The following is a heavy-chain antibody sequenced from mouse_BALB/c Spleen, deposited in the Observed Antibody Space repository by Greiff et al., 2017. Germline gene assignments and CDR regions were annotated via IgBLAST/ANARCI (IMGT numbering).Heavy chain of an antibody. CDR3: ARHYRYDGDAMDY. D-gene: IGHD2-14*01. CDR2: ISNGGGST. Sequence: EVMLVESGGGLVQPGGSLKLSCAASGFTFSSYTMSWVRQTPEKRLEWVAYISNGGGSTYYPDTVKGRFTISRDNAKNTLYLQMSSLKSEDTAMYYCARHYRYDGDAMDYWGQGTSVTVSS. V-gene: IGHV5-12-2*01. CDR1: GFTFSSYT. J-gene: IGHJ4*01.